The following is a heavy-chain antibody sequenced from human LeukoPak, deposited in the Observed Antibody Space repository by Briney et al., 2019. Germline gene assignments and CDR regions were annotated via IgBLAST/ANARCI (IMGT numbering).Heavy chain of an antibody. D-gene: IGHD4-17*01. J-gene: IGHJ4*02. Sequence: SETLSLTCAVSGGSINNGDYIWTWIRQPPGKGLEWVGRFHHGGSPSYNPSLQSRVTISADTSKNQFSLNLRSVTDADTAVYYCARGLPTDKIDYWGQGTLVTVSS. CDR2: FHHGGSP. CDR1: GGSINNGDYI. V-gene: IGHV4-30-4*01. CDR3: ARGLPTDKIDY.